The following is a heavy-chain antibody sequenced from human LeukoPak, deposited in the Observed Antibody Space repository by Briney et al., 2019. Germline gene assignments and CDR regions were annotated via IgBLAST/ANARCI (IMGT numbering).Heavy chain of an antibody. J-gene: IGHJ6*04. Sequence: GGSLRLSRAASGLTFSSYGMNWVRQAPGKGLEWVSYISSSGSTIYYADSVKGRFTISRDNAKNSLYLQMDSLRAEDTAVYYCAELGITMIGGVWGKGTTVTISS. V-gene: IGHV3-48*04. CDR3: AELGITMIGGV. CDR2: ISSSGSTI. D-gene: IGHD3-10*02. CDR1: GLTFSSYG.